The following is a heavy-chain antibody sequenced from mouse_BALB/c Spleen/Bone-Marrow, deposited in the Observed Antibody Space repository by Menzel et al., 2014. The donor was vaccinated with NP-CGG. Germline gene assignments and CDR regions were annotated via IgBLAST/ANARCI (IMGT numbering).Heavy chain of an antibody. J-gene: IGHJ1*01. CDR1: GYTLTSYW. V-gene: IGHV1S81*02. CDR2: INPSNGRI. D-gene: IGHD1-1*01. Sequence: QVQLQQSGAELVKPGASVKLSCKASGYTLTSYWMQWVKQRPGQGLEWIGEINPSNGRINYNEKFKSKATLTVDKSSSTAYMQLSSLTSEDSAVYYCARKYYGSSYVWYFDVWGAGTTVTVSS. CDR3: ARKYYGSSYVWYFDV.